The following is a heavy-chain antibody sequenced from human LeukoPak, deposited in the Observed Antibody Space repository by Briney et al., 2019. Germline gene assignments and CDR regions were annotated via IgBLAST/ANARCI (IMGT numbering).Heavy chain of an antibody. D-gene: IGHD3-10*01. J-gene: IGHJ5*02. CDR1: GFDFSSNW. Sequence: GSLRLSCAASGFDFSSNWMHWVRHAPGQGLVWVSRIKGDGISTNYADSVKGRFTISRDIAKNTLYLQMNGLRAEDTAVYYCAKAGGWFGELLQTSADNWFDPWGQGTLVTVSS. CDR3: AKAGGWFGELLQTSADNWFDP. CDR2: IKGDGIST. V-gene: IGHV3-74*01.